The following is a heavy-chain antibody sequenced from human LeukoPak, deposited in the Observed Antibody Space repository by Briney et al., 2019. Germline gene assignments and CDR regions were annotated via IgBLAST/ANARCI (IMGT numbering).Heavy chain of an antibody. CDR1: GFTFSSYE. CDR2: ISSDGSHK. Sequence: GGSLRLSCVASGFTFSSYEMNWVRQAPGKGLEWVAVISSDGSHKYWADSVKGRFTVSRDNSKNTVYLQMNSLRAEDTAVYYCAKGSIDWYYFDYWGQGTLATVSS. J-gene: IGHJ4*02. D-gene: IGHD3-9*01. CDR3: AKGSIDWYYFDY. V-gene: IGHV3-30*18.